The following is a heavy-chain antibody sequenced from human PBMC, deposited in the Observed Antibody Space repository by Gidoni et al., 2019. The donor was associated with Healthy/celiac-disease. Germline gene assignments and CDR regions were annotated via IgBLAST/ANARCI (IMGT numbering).Heavy chain of an antibody. CDR2: ISYDGSNK. J-gene: IGHJ4*02. V-gene: IGHV3-30*04. Sequence: QVQLVESGGGVVQPGRSLRLSCAASGFTFSSYARHWVRQAPGKGLEWVAVISYDGSNKYYADSVKGRFTISRDNSKNTLYLQMNSLRAEDTAVYYCAREPPGDSYSSGWYYFDDWGQGTLVTVSS. CDR3: AREPPGDSYSSGWYYFDD. CDR1: GFTFSSYA. D-gene: IGHD6-19*01.